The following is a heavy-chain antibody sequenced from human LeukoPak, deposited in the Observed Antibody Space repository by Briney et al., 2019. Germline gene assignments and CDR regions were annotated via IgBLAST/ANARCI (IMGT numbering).Heavy chain of an antibody. CDR2: ISYTGRT. D-gene: IGHD3-22*01. Sequence: SETLSLTCTVSGASISSYYWSWIRQPPGKGLEWIGYISYTGRTNYNPSLKSRVTISVDTSKNQFSLKLSSVTAADTAVYYCAREAGHYYDSSGLDYWGQGTLVTVSS. CDR3: AREAGHYYDSSGLDY. CDR1: GASISSYY. J-gene: IGHJ4*02. V-gene: IGHV4-59*12.